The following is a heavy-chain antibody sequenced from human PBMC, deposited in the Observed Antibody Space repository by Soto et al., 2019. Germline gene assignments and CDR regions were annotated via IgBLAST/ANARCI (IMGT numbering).Heavy chain of an antibody. J-gene: IGHJ4*02. CDR3: ATRYDSNGYIHSGVSYYFVY. D-gene: IGHD3-22*01. CDR2: IYYSGST. CDR1: GGSLSSGDYY. V-gene: IGHV4-30-4*01. Sequence: PSATLSFNCTVSGGSLSSGDYYWRWISQPPGKGLEWIGYIYYSGSTYYNPSLKSRVTISVDTSKNQFSLKLSSVTAADTAVYYGATRYDSNGYIHSGVSYYFVYWGQGTLVTVSS.